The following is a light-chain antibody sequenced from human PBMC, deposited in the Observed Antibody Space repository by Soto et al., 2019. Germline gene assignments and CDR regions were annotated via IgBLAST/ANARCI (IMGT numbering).Light chain of an antibody. Sequence: EIVMTQSPATLSVSPGERATLSCRASRSVSSSVAWYQQKTGQAPRLLIYGASTRATGIPARFSGSGSGTEFTLTISRLPSEDFAVYYCQQYNNWPPSTFGQGTKLEIK. CDR2: GAS. J-gene: IGKJ2*02. CDR3: QQYNNWPPST. CDR1: RSVSSS. V-gene: IGKV3-15*01.